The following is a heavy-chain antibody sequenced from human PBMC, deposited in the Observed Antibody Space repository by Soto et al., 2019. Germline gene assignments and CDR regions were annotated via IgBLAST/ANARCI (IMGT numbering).Heavy chain of an antibody. D-gene: IGHD3-3*01. CDR1: GGSISSSSYY. CDR2: IYYSGST. V-gene: IGHV4-39*01. CDR3: ARHVGERKPDFWSGYYYYMDV. Sequence: SETLSLTCTVSGGSISSSSYYWGWIRQPPGKGLEWIGSIYYSGSTYYNPSLKSRVTISVDTSKNQFSLKLSSVTAADTAVYYCARHVGERKPDFWSGYYYYMDVWGKGTTVTVSS. J-gene: IGHJ6*03.